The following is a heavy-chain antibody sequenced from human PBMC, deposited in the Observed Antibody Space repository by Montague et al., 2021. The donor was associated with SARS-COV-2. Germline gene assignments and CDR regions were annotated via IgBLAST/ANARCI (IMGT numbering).Heavy chain of an antibody. Sequence: LRLSCAASGFPFSSYSMNWVRQAPGKGLEWVSSISSSSSYIYYADSVKGRFTISRDNAKNSLYLQMNSLRAEDTAVYYCARDAHYDILTGYFGYWGQGTLVTVPS. CDR1: GFPFSSYS. V-gene: IGHV3-21*01. CDR3: ARDAHYDILTGYFGY. J-gene: IGHJ4*02. CDR2: ISSSSSYI. D-gene: IGHD3-9*01.